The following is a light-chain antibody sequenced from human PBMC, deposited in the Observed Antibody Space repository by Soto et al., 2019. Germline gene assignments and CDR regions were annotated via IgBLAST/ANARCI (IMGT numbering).Light chain of an antibody. J-gene: IGKJ1*01. Sequence: EIVLTQSPGTLSLSPGERATLSCRASQSVNSRYLAWYQQKPGQAPRLLMYGSSSRGTGIPDRFSGSGSGTDFTLTISRLESEDFAVYYCQQYDGSPRTFGQGTKVEIK. CDR3: QQYDGSPRT. V-gene: IGKV3-20*01. CDR2: GSS. CDR1: QSVNSRY.